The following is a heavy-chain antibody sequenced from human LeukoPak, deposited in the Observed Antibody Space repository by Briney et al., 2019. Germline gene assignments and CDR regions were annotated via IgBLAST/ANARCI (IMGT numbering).Heavy chain of an antibody. CDR1: GYSISSGYY. V-gene: IGHV4-38-2*02. Sequence: PSETLSLTCTVSGYSISSGYYWGWIRPPPGKGLEWIGRIYHSGSTYYNASLKSRVTISVDTSKNQFSLRLTSVTAADTAVYYCARATVGAPGGIFFDYWGQGTLVTVSS. D-gene: IGHD1-26*01. CDR3: ARATVGAPGGIFFDY. CDR2: IYHSGST. J-gene: IGHJ4*02.